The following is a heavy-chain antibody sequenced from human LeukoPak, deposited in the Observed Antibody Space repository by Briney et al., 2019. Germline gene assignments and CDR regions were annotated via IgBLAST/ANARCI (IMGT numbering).Heavy chain of an antibody. J-gene: IGHJ5*02. V-gene: IGHV4-39*02. D-gene: IGHD6-19*01. CDR2: IHYSGKT. Sequence: SETLSLTCNVAGGSISRSNYYWGWIRQPPGKGLEWIGNIHYSGKTYYNPSLMGRVTISIDTSKNQFSLKLSSVTAADTAVYSCAKVGGLAVAGTDSWMDPWGQGTLVTVSS. CDR1: GGSISRSNYY. CDR3: AKVGGLAVAGTDSWMDP.